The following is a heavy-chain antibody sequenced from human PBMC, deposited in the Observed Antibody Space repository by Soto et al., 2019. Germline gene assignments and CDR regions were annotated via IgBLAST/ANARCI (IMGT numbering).Heavy chain of an antibody. V-gene: IGHV4-38-2*02. D-gene: IGHD1-1*01. CDR2: IYPSVSS. J-gene: IGHJ4*02. CDR3: AREKVGTAFFDN. Sequence: SETLSLTCNVSGFAISRGYYWSWVRQPPGKGLEWIGSIYPSVSSYHNPSLESRLTLSIDTSKNQFTLKLASVTAADTALYYCAREKVGTAFFDNWGQGTQVTVSS. CDR1: GFAISRGYY.